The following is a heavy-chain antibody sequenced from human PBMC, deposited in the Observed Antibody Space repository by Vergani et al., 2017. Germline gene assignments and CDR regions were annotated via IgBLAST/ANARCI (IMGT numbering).Heavy chain of an antibody. V-gene: IGHV5-10-1*01. CDR2: IDPSDSYT. J-gene: IGHJ6*02. Sequence: EVQLVQSGAEVKKPGESLRISCKGSGYSFTSYWISWVRQMPGKGLEWMGRIDPSDSYTNYSPSFQGHVTISADKSISTAYLQWSSLKASDTARYYCGRQVAVAGKWWGPYYYYGMDVWGQGTTVTVSS. D-gene: IGHD6-19*01. CDR3: GRQVAVAGKWWGPYYYYGMDV. CDR1: GYSFTSYW.